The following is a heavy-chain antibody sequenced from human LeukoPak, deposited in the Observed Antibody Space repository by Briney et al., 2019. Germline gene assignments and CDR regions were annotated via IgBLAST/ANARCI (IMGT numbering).Heavy chain of an antibody. Sequence: SETLSLTCTVSGGSISSYYWSWIRQPPGKGLEWIGYIYYSGSTNYNPSLKSRATISVDTSKNQFSLKLSSVTAADTAVYYCARVVAAAVPAAVAFDIWGQGTMVTVSS. CDR3: ARVVAAAVPAAVAFDI. V-gene: IGHV4-59*01. CDR2: IYYSGST. CDR1: GGSISSYY. J-gene: IGHJ3*02. D-gene: IGHD6-13*01.